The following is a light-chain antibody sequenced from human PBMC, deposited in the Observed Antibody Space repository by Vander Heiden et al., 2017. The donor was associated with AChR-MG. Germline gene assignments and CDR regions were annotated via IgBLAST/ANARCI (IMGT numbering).Light chain of an antibody. J-gene: IGLJ3*02. V-gene: IGLV4-69*01. CDR2: LNSDGSH. CDR3: QTWGTGIRV. Sequence: QLVLTQSPSASASLGASVTLTCTLSSGNSSYAIAWHQQQPEKGPRYLMKLNSDGSHSKGDGIPDRFSGSSSGAARYLTISSLQSEDEADYCCQTWGTGIRVFGGGTKLTVL. CDR1: SGNSSYA.